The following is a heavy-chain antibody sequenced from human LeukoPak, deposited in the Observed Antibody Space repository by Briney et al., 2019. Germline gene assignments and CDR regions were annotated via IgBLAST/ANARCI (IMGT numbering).Heavy chain of an antibody. CDR2: INHSGST. CDR3: ARLPKWELRYFDY. J-gene: IGHJ4*02. CDR1: GGSFSGYY. D-gene: IGHD1-26*01. V-gene: IGHV4-34*01. Sequence: ASETLSLTCAVYGGSFSGYYWSWIRQPPGKGLEWIGEINHSGSTNYNPSLKSRVTISVDTSKNQFSLKLSSVTAADTAVYYCARLPKWELRYFDYWSQGTLVTVSS.